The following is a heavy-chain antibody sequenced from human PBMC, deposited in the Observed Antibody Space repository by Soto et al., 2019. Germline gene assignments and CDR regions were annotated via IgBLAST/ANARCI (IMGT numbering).Heavy chain of an antibody. CDR3: AKDRAVTTRGYYYLMDF. CDR1: GFTFSNYW. V-gene: IGHV3-74*01. Sequence: GSLRLSCAASGFTFSNYWMHWVRQAPGKGLVWVSHINTDGSTATYADSVKGRFTISRDNAKNTLYLQMNSLRAEDTAVYYCAKDRAVTTRGYYYLMDFCGQGTKVTVSS. J-gene: IGHJ6*02. D-gene: IGHD4-17*01. CDR2: INTDGSTA.